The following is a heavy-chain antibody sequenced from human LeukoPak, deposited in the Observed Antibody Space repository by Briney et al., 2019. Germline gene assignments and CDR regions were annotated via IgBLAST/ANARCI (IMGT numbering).Heavy chain of an antibody. CDR1: GYTFTGYY. CDR2: INPNSGGT. J-gene: IGHJ4*02. CDR3: ARDRRYSGSYYFDN. Sequence: ASVKVSCKASGYTFTGYYMHWVRQAPGQGLEWMGRINPNSGGTNYAQKFQGRVTMTRDTSISTAYMELSRLRSDDTAVYYCARDRRYSGSYYFDNWGQGTLVTVSS. V-gene: IGHV1-2*06. D-gene: IGHD1-26*01.